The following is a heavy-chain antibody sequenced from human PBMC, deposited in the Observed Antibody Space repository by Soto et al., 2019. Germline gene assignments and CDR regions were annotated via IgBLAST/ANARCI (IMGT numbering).Heavy chain of an antibody. V-gene: IGHV3-64*01. CDR3: ARDPDSSGYYYFDY. CDR2: ISSYGGST. D-gene: IGHD3-22*01. CDR1: GFTFSSYA. Sequence: EVQLVESGGGLVQPGGSLRLSCAASGFTFSSYAMHWVRQAPGKGLEYVSAISSYGGSTYYANSVKGRFTISRDNSKNTLYLQMGSLRAEDMAVYCCARDPDSSGYYYFDYWGQGTLVTVSS. J-gene: IGHJ4*02.